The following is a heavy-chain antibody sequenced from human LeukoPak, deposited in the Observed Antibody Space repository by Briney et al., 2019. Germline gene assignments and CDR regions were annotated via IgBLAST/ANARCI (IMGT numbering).Heavy chain of an antibody. J-gene: IGHJ4*02. CDR1: GYTFTSYD. D-gene: IGHD6-13*01. Sequence: APVKVSCKASGYTFTSYDINWVRQATGQGLEWMGWMNPNSGNTGYAQKFQGRVTMTRNTSISTAYMELSSLRSEDTAVYYCARGSPGIAGGDYWGQGTLVTVSS. V-gene: IGHV1-8*01. CDR3: ARGSPGIAGGDY. CDR2: MNPNSGNT.